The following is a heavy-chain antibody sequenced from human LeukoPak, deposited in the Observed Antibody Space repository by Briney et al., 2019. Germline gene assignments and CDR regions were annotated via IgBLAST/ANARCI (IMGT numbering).Heavy chain of an antibody. V-gene: IGHV3-21*01. D-gene: IGHD3-22*01. J-gene: IGHJ3*02. CDR3: ASVLGFNYYDSSGPPAPPAFDI. CDR1: GFTFSSYS. Sequence: PGGSLRLSCAASGFTFSSYSMKGVRQARGKGLEWASSISSSSSYIYYADSVKGRFTISRDNAKNSLYLQMNSLSAEDTAVYYCASVLGFNYYDSSGPPAPPAFDIWGQGTMVTVSS. CDR2: ISSSSSYI.